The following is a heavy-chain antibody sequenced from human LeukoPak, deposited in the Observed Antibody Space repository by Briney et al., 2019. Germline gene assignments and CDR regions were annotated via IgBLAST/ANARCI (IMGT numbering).Heavy chain of an antibody. J-gene: IGHJ4*02. CDR2: INHSGST. Sequence: PSETLSLTCAVYGGSFSGYYWSWIRQPPGKGLEWIGEINHSGSTNYNPSLKSRLTIPVDTSNNQFSLKLSSVTAADTGVYYCARPSKRYYGAGSYYPYYFDYWGQGTLVTVSS. V-gene: IGHV4-34*01. CDR1: GGSFSGYY. D-gene: IGHD3-10*01. CDR3: ARPSKRYYGAGSYYPYYFDY.